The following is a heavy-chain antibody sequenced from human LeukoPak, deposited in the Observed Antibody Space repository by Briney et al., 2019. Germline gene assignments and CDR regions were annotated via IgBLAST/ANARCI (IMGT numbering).Heavy chain of an antibody. J-gene: IGHJ4*02. Sequence: SVKVSCKASGGTFSSYAISWVRQAPGQGLDWMGGIIPIFGTANYAQKFQGRVTITTDESTSTAYMELSSLRSEDTAVYYCARLGGHLRYGYNFYFDYSGQGTLVTVSS. CDR1: GGTFSSYA. D-gene: IGHD5-24*01. V-gene: IGHV1-69*05. CDR2: IIPIFGTA. CDR3: ARLGGHLRYGYNFYFDY.